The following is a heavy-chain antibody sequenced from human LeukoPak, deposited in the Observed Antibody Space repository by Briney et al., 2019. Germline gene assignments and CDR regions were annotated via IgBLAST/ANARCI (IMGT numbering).Heavy chain of an antibody. CDR3: ARDRGFGELAPDAFDI. CDR2: INPNSGGT. Sequence: ASVKVSCKASGYTFTGYYMHWVRQAPGQGLEWMGWINPNSGGTNYAQKFQGRVTMTRDTSISTAYMELSRLRSDDTAVYYCARDRGFGELAPDAFDIWGQGTMVTVSS. J-gene: IGHJ3*02. D-gene: IGHD3-10*01. V-gene: IGHV1-2*02. CDR1: GYTFTGYY.